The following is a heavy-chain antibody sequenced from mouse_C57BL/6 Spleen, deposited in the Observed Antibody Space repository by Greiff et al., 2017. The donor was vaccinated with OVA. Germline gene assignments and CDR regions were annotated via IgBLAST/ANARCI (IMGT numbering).Heavy chain of an antibody. J-gene: IGHJ3*01. V-gene: IGHV1-54*01. CDR1: GYAFTNYL. CDR2: INPGSGGT. Sequence: VKLMESGAELVRPGTSVKVSCKASGYAFTNYLIEWVKQRPGQGLEWIGVINPGSGGTNYNEKFKGKATLTADKSSSTAYMQLSSLTSEDSAVYFCAREGDGNRAYWGQGTLVTVSA. D-gene: IGHD2-1*01. CDR3: AREGDGNRAY.